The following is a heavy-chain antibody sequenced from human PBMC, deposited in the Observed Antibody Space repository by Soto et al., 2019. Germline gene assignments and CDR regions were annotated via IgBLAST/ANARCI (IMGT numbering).Heavy chain of an antibody. V-gene: IGHV6-1*01. CDR1: GDSVSSNSAA. J-gene: IGHJ4*02. D-gene: IGHD3-22*01. CDR3: ASSDRGGFGFDN. Sequence: QTLSLTCDISGDSVSSNSAAWNWIRQSPSRGLEWLGRTSYRSKWYNDYAVSVKSRITINPDTSKNQFSLQLNSVTPEDTALYYCASSDRGGFGFDNWGQETLVNVSS. CDR2: TSYRSKWYN.